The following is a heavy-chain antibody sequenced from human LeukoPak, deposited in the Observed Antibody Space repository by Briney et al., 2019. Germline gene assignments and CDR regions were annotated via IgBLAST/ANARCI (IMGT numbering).Heavy chain of an antibody. CDR3: ARARYDSSGSIDY. CDR1: GGTFISYA. D-gene: IGHD3-22*01. V-gene: IGHV1-69*13. CDR2: IIPIFGTA. J-gene: IGHJ4*02. Sequence: ASVKVSCKASGGTFISYAISWVRQAPGQGLEWMGGIIPIFGTANYAQKFQGRVTITADESTSTAYMELSSLRSEDTAVYYCARARYDSSGSIDYWGQGTLVTASS.